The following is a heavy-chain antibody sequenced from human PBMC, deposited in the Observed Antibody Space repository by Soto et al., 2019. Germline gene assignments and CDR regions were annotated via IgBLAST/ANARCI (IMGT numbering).Heavy chain of an antibody. CDR2: IDPSDSYT. Sequence: PGESLKISCKGSGYSFTSYWISWVRQMPGKGLEWMGRIDPSDSYTNYSPSFQGHVTISADKSISTAYLQWSSLKASDTAMYYCARQATPCYYYYGMDVWGQGTTVTVSS. J-gene: IGHJ6*02. V-gene: IGHV5-10-1*01. CDR1: GYSFTSYW. CDR3: ARQATPCYYYYGMDV.